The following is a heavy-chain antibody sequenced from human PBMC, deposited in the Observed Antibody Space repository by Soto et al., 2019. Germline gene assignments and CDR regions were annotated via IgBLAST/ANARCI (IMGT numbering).Heavy chain of an antibody. J-gene: IGHJ4*02. V-gene: IGHV4-30-4*01. CDR1: GGSTSSDNY. CDR3: AREGGESSDGLYYFDS. CDR2: IYYSGNT. D-gene: IGHD3-16*01. Sequence: SETLSLTCTVSGGSTSSDNYWSWIRQPPGKGLEWIGHIYYSGNTDYNPSLKSRLAISIDTSKNQFSLKLSSVTAADTAVYFCAREGGESSDGLYYFDSWGQGSMVTVYS.